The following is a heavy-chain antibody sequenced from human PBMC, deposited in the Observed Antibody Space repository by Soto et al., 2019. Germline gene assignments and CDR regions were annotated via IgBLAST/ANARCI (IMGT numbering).Heavy chain of an antibody. V-gene: IGHV4-59*01. Sequence: QVQLQESGPGLVKPSETLSLTCTVSGGSISSYYWSWIRQPPGKGLEWIGYIYYSGSTNYNPSLKSRVTMSVDTSKNQFALKLRSVTAADTAVYYCARSRSSFGGYYYYMDVWGKGTTVTVSS. D-gene: IGHD3-3*01. J-gene: IGHJ6*03. CDR1: GGSISSYY. CDR2: IYYSGST. CDR3: ARSRSSFGGYYYYMDV.